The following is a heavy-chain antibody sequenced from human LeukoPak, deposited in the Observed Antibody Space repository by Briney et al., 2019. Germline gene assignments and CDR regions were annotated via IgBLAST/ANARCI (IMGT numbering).Heavy chain of an antibody. D-gene: IGHD3/OR15-3a*01. CDR3: ARDRYSPIGRAFDI. Sequence: GGSLRLSCAASGFTFSSYGMSWVRQAPGKGLEWVSSISSSSSYIYYADSVKGRFTISRDNAKNSLYLQMNSLRAEDTAVYYCARDRYSPIGRAFDIWGQGTMVTVSS. V-gene: IGHV3-21*01. CDR1: GFTFSSYG. CDR2: ISSSSSYI. J-gene: IGHJ3*02.